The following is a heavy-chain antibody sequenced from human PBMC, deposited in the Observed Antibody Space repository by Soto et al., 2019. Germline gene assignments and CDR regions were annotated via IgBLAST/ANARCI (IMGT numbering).Heavy chain of an antibody. CDR1: GFSFSNVW. CDR2: IKSKSVGGTT. Sequence: EVQLVESGGGLVKPGGSLTLSCAASGFSFSNVWMSWVRQAPGKGLEWVGRIKSKSVGGTTDYTAPVKGRFTISRKDSNDTLNLQRTSLKTEDTNASYCLTESTQAIGAAAPCYSLQADIHDPWGQGILVTVSS. CDR3: LTESTQAIGAAAPCYSLQADIHDP. J-gene: IGHJ5*02. V-gene: IGHV3-15*01. D-gene: IGHD2-15*01.